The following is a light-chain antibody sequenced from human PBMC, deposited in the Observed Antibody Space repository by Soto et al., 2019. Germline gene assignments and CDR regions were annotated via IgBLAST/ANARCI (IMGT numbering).Light chain of an antibody. CDR2: GAS. Sequence: EIVLTQSPGTLSLSPGERATLSCRASQSFSGSYLAWYQQRPGQAPRLLIYGASSRATGIPDRFSGSESGTDFTLTISRLQPEDVAVYYCQHYGGATWTFGQGTKVEI. CDR3: QHYGGATWT. CDR1: QSFSGSY. J-gene: IGKJ1*01. V-gene: IGKV3-20*01.